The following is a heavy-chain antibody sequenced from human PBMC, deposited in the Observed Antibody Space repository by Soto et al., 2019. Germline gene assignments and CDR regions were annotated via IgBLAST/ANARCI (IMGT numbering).Heavy chain of an antibody. CDR1: GGSLKRGGYY. V-gene: IGHV4-31*02. J-gene: IGHJ5*02. CDR2: IYYTGRT. D-gene: IGHD2-2*01. CDR3: ARDVTSNHNCFDL. Sequence: QVQLQESGPGLVKPSQTLSLTCTVSGGSLKRGGYYWSWIRQHPGRGLEWIGYIYYTGRTYHNPPPERRVTFSVDTYKTQFALKLSSVTAADTAVYYCARDVTSNHNCFDLLGHGTLVTVSS.